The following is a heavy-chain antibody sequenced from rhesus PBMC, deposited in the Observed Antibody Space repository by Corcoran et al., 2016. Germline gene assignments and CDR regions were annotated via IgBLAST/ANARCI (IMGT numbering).Heavy chain of an antibody. Sequence: QMQLQESGPGLMKPSEDLSLTCVVFGGSLRDNWWSWIRQAPGKGLEWNGRISGNDGDTTFNPSLKIRVTISTCRSNNQFSLKLMSVTAADTAIYYWAKQGHKGAPSYYGFDSWGQGVVVTVSS. J-gene: IGHJ6*01. CDR1: GGSLRDNW. CDR2: ISGNDGDT. CDR3: AKQGHKGAPSYYGFDS. V-gene: IGHV4-173*01. D-gene: IGHD2-39*01.